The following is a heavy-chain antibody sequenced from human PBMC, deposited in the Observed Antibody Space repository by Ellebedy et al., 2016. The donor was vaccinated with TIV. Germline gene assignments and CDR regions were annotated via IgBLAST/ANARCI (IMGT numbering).Heavy chain of an antibody. CDR2: IWYDGSKK. CDR3: ARVHLWRGYWHGMDV. CDR1: TFTFSSYG. J-gene: IGHJ6*02. V-gene: IGHV3-33*08. D-gene: IGHD1-1*01. Sequence: GGSLRLSCAASTFTFSSYGMHWVRQAPGKGLEWVAVIWYDGSKKYYAESVKGRFTISRDNSNNMVYLQMNSLRDEDTALYFCARVHLWRGYWHGMDVWGQGTTVTVSS.